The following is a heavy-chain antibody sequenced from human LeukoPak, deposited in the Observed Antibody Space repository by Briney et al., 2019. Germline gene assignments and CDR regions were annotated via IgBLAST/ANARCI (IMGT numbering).Heavy chain of an antibody. Sequence: SQTLSLTCTVSGGSISSGSYFWSRIRQPAGKGLEWIGRIYTSGNTNYNPSLKSRVTMSVDTSKNQFSLKLSSVTAADTAVYYCARADARSRSWFDPWGQGTLVTVSS. CDR2: IYTSGNT. CDR1: GGSISSGSYF. D-gene: IGHD3-3*01. V-gene: IGHV4-61*02. CDR3: ARADARSRSWFDP. J-gene: IGHJ5*02.